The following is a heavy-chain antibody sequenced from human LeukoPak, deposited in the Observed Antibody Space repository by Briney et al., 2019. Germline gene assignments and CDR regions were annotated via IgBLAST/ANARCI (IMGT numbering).Heavy chain of an antibody. D-gene: IGHD5-24*01. CDR3: ARYRLVWLPVPAFEY. V-gene: IGHV3-7*01. J-gene: IGHJ4*02. Sequence: GGSLRLSCGASGFTFDDYWMSWVRQAPGQGLEWVANINQDGSEKYYLDSAKGRFTISRDNAKNSLYLQMSSLRAEDTAVYYCARYRLVWLPVPAFEYWGQGTLVTVSS. CDR1: GFTFDDYW. CDR2: INQDGSEK.